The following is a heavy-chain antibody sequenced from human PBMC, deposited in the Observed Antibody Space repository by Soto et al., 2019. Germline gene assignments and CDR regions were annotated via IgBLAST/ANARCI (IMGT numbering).Heavy chain of an antibody. CDR3: AGHGSFEQLALSFDH. CDR1: GDSMRRSDHY. V-gene: IGHV4-39*01. J-gene: IGHJ4*01. Sequence: QLQLRESGPGLVRPSETMSLTCLLSGDSMRRSDHYWAWIRQPPGKGLEWIGRVYYSGTAYYNPSLQGTVTMSIDTSKNQFSLELTSVTAADTATYFCAGHGSFEQLALSFDHWGRGILV. CDR2: VYYSGTA. D-gene: IGHD1-1*01.